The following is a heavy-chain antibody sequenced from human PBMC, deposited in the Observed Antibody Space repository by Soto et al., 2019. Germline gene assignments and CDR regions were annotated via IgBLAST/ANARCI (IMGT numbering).Heavy chain of an antibody. CDR1: GYTFTSYG. CDR2: ISAYNGNT. J-gene: IGHJ4*02. D-gene: IGHD4-4*01. Sequence: ASVKVSCKASGYTFTSYGISWVRQAPGQGLEWMGWISAYNGNTNYAQKLQGRVTMTTDTSTSTAYMELRSLRSDDTAMYYCARGGSYSNPVLPVDYWGQGTLVTVSS. CDR3: ARGGSYSNPVLPVDY. V-gene: IGHV1-18*01.